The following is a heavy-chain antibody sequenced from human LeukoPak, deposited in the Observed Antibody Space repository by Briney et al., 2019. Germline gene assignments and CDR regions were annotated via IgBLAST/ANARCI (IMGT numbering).Heavy chain of an antibody. V-gene: IGHV3-11*05. CDR3: ARGSYGDPTRFDP. Sequence: PGGSLRLSCAASGFTFSDYYMSWIRQAPGKGLDWVSYISSSSSYTNYADSVKGRFTISRDNAKNSLYLQMNSLRAEDAAVYYCARGSYGDPTRFDPWGQGTLVTVSS. CDR2: ISSSSSYT. CDR1: GFTFSDYY. J-gene: IGHJ5*02. D-gene: IGHD4-17*01.